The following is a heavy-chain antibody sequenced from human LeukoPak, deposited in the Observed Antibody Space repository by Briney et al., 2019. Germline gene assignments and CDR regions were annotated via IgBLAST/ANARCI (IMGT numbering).Heavy chain of an antibody. Sequence: GGSLRLSCAASGFSVSSNYMSWVRQAPGKGLEWVSAISGSGGRTYYADSVKGRFTISRDNSKDTLFLQMDSLRAEDTAVYYCAKIRSEVVVAATNYWGQGTLVSVSS. J-gene: IGHJ4*02. CDR3: AKIRSEVVVAATNY. CDR1: GFSVSSNY. CDR2: ISGSGGRT. D-gene: IGHD2-15*01. V-gene: IGHV3-23*01.